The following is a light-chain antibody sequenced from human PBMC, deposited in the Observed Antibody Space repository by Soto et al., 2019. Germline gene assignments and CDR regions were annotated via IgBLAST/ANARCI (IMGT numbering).Light chain of an antibody. Sequence: EIMLTQSPGTLSLSPGERATLSCRASQSVSNRYLAWYQQKPGQAPRLLIHGASSRAGGVPDRVSGSGSGTAFTLTISRLEPEDFALYYCQQYATSPSTFGQGTRWIS. CDR3: QQYATSPST. V-gene: IGKV3-20*01. CDR2: GAS. J-gene: IGKJ1*01. CDR1: QSVSNRY.